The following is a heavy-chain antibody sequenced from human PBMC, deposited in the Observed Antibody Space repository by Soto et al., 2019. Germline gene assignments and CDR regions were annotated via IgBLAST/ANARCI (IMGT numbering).Heavy chain of an antibody. Sequence: PSETLSLTCTVSGGPISGYYWTWIRQPPGKGLERIGYIYDNGSTDFNSSLRSRVTMSEDKSKNQFSLRLNSVTAADTAVYYCARAAGSWLFDSWGQGALVTVSS. CDR3: ARAAGSWLFDS. J-gene: IGHJ4*02. CDR2: IYDNGST. V-gene: IGHV4-59*01. D-gene: IGHD3-22*01. CDR1: GGPISGYY.